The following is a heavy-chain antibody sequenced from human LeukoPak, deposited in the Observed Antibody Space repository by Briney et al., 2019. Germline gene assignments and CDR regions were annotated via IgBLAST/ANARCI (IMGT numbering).Heavy chain of an antibody. V-gene: IGHV3-7*01. CDR1: GFTFSAYW. Sequence: GGSLGLSCAASGFTFSAYWMSWVRQAPGKGLEWVANLKQDGSEKYYVDSVKGRFTISRDNAKNSLYLQMNSLRGEDTAVYYCARDDGFYSASGIYQNHFDHWGQGILVTVSP. CDR3: ARDDGFYSASGIYQNHFDH. J-gene: IGHJ4*02. D-gene: IGHD3-10*01. CDR2: LKQDGSEK.